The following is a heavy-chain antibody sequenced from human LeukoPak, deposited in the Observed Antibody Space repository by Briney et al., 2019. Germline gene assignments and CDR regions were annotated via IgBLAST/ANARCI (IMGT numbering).Heavy chain of an antibody. D-gene: IGHD3-22*01. V-gene: IGHV4-31*03. J-gene: IGHJ6*02. Sequence: SQTLSLTCTVSGGSISSGGYYWSWLRQHPGTGLEWIGYIYYSGSTYYNPSLKSRVTISVDTSKNQFSLKLSSVTAADTAVYYCARVRRHYDSSGYYPYYGMDVWGQGTTVTVSS. CDR2: IYYSGST. CDR3: ARVRRHYDSSGYYPYYGMDV. CDR1: GGSISSGGYY.